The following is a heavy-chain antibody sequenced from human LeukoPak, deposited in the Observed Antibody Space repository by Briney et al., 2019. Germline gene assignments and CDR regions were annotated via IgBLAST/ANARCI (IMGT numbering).Heavy chain of an antibody. CDR1: GGSIRSGDYS. J-gene: IGHJ6*02. D-gene: IGHD4-4*01. CDR2: IYYSGST. V-gene: IGHV4-31*03. Sequence: SETLSLTCTVSGGSIRSGDYSWNWIRQHPGKGLEWIGYIYYSGSTYYNPFLTSRVTMSVDTSKNQFSLKLSSVTAADTAIYYCARDHTETSSLNFRNYYYYGMDIWGQGTTVIVSS. CDR3: ARDHTETSSLNFRNYYYYGMDI.